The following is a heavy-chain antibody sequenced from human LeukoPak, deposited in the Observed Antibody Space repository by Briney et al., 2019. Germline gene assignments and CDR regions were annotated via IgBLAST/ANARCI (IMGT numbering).Heavy chain of an antibody. J-gene: IGHJ4*02. CDR2: IYSGGST. CDR1: GFTVSSNY. Sequence: PGGSLRLSCVASGFTVSSNYMSWVRQAPGKGLEWVSVIYSGGSTYYADSVKGRFTISRDNSKNTLYLQMNSLRAEDTAVYYCARETYYYDSSGYYSDYWGQGTLVTVSS. CDR3: ARETYYYDSSGYYSDY. D-gene: IGHD3-22*01. V-gene: IGHV3-66*02.